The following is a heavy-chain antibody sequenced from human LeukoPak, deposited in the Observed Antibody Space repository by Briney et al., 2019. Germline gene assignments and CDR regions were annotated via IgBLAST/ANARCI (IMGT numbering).Heavy chain of an antibody. CDR2: INPNSGGS. D-gene: IGHD2-15*01. CDR1: GYTFTGYY. J-gene: IGHJ6*03. V-gene: IGHV1-2*02. Sequence: GASVKVSCKASGYTFTGYYFHWVRQAPGQGLEWMGWINPNSGGSNYAQKFRGRVTMTRDTSISTAYMELSRLRSDDTAVYYCARGVTPYCYYMDVWGKGTTVTVSS. CDR3: ARGVTPYCYYMDV.